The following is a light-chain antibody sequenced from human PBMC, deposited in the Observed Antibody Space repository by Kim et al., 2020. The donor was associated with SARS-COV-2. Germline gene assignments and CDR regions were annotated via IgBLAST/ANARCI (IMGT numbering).Light chain of an antibody. Sequence: EIVMTQSPATLSVSPGERATLSCRASQSVSSNLAWYQQKPGQAPRLLIYGASTRATGIPAGFSGSGSGTEFTLTISSLQSEDFAVYYCQQYNNWPLTFGGGTKLEI. J-gene: IGKJ4*01. CDR2: GAS. CDR3: QQYNNWPLT. CDR1: QSVSSN. V-gene: IGKV3-15*01.